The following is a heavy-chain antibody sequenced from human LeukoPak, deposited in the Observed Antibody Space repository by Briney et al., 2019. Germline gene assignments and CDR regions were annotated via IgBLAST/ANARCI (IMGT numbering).Heavy chain of an antibody. CDR2: ISRSDSPI. J-gene: IGHJ6*02. D-gene: IGHD4-17*01. CDR3: ARPGAGDYPYYYYQGMDV. V-gene: IGHV3-48*04. CDR1: GFTFSSYW. Sequence: SGGSLRLSCAASGFTFSSYWMRWVRQAPGKGLVWVSYISRSDSPIYYADSVKGRFTISRDNAKNSLFLQMNSLRAEDTAVHYCARPGAGDYPYYYYQGMDVWGQGTTVTVSS.